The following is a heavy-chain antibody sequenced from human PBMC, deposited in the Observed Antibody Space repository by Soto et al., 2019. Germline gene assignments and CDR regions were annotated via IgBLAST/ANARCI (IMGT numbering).Heavy chain of an antibody. Sequence: GGSLRLSCAASGFTFSSYAMSWVRQAPGKGLEWVSAISGSGGSTYYADSVKGRFTISRDNSKNTLYLQMNSLRAEDTAVYYCARAPKGGSGWYYYYYYYGMDVWGQGTTVTVSS. CDR2: ISGSGGST. CDR1: GFTFSSYA. D-gene: IGHD6-19*01. CDR3: ARAPKGGSGWYYYYYYYGMDV. J-gene: IGHJ6*02. V-gene: IGHV3-23*01.